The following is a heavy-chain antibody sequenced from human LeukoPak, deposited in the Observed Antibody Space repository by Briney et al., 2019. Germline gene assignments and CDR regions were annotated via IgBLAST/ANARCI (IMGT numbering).Heavy chain of an antibody. CDR3: ARVPYYDSSPPI. D-gene: IGHD3-22*01. CDR1: GDSISSGNYY. V-gene: IGHV4-39*07. J-gene: IGHJ3*02. CDR2: INHSGST. Sequence: SETLSLTCTVSGDSISSGNYYWTWIRQPPGKGLEWIGEINHSGSTNYNPSLKSRVTISVDTSKNQFSLKLSSVTAADTAVYYCARVPYYDSSPPIWGQGTMVTVSS.